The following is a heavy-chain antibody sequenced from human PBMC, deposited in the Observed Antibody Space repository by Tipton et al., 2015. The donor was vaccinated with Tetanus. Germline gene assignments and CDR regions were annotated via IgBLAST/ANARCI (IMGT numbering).Heavy chain of an antibody. D-gene: IGHD2-2*01. Sequence: TLSLTCTVSGGSINSYYWSWIRQPAKKGLEWVGRIYSSGSTNYNPSLKSRVTISVDKSKSQFSLKWTSVTAADTAVYYCASHLGSCTSSSCQPFAYWGQGTLVTVSS. CDR1: GGSINSYY. V-gene: IGHV4-4*07. J-gene: IGHJ4*02. CDR2: IYSSGST. CDR3: ASHLGSCTSSSCQPFAY.